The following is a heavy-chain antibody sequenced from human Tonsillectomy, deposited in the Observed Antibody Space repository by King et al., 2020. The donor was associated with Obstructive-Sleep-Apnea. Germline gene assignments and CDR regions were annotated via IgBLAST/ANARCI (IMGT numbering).Heavy chain of an antibody. CDR3: TRGSAAAYFDY. CDR1: EFTFSNAW. V-gene: IGHV3-15*01. D-gene: IGHD6-13*01. CDR2: ISTKTDGAST. J-gene: IGHJ4*02. Sequence: VQLVESGGGLVKAEGSLRLSCAASEFTFSNAWMSWVHQVPGKGLEWVGRISTKTDGASTDYAAPVKGRFIISRDDSKNTLYLQMNSLKIEDTAVYYCTRGSAAAYFDYWGQGTLVTVSS.